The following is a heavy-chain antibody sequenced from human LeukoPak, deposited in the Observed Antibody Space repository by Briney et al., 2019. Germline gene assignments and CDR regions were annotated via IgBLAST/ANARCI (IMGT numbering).Heavy chain of an antibody. CDR1: AFSFSGYN. D-gene: IGHD3-3*01. J-gene: IGHJ6*03. Sequence: GGSLRLSCAASAFSFSGYNMNWVRQAPGKGLEWVSSISSSSSCIYYADSVKGRFTISRDNAKNSLYLQMNSLRAEDTAVYYCARAPQQGVDPYYYYYMDVWGKGTTVTVSS. CDR3: ARAPQQGVDPYYYYYMDV. V-gene: IGHV3-21*01. CDR2: ISSSSSCI.